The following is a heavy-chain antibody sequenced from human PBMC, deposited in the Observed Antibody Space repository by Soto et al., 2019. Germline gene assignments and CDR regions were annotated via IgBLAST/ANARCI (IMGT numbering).Heavy chain of an antibody. Sequence: EVQVVESGGGLVQPGRSLRLSCAACGFSFDDYAMHWVRQAPGKGLEWVSGINWNSGTIGYADSVKGRFTISRDNAKNSLYLQMNSLRAEDTALYYCAKSTGGTANGMGVWGQGTTVTVSS. CDR2: INWNSGTI. CDR3: AKSTGGTANGMGV. D-gene: IGHD2-8*02. CDR1: GFSFDDYA. V-gene: IGHV3-9*01. J-gene: IGHJ6*02.